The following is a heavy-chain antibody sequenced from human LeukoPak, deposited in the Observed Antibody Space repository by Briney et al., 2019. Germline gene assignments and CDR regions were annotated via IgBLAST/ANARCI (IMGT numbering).Heavy chain of an antibody. Sequence: ASVKVSCKASGYTFTGYYMHWVRQAPGQGLEWMGWINPNSGGTNYAQKCQGRVTMTRDTSISTAYMELSRLRSDDTAVYYCARDSSLVRGVIIPLDYWGQGTLVTVSS. CDR1: GYTFTGYY. CDR3: ARDSSLVRGVIIPLDY. V-gene: IGHV1-2*02. CDR2: INPNSGGT. D-gene: IGHD3-10*01. J-gene: IGHJ4*02.